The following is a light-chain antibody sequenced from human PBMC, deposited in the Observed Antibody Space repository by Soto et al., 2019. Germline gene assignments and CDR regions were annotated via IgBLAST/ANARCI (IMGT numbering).Light chain of an antibody. CDR1: QSVSSY. CDR3: QQRSNWPPLT. V-gene: IGKV3-11*01. Sequence: EIVLTQSPATLSLSPGERATLSCRASQSVSSYLAWYQQKPGQAPRLLIYYASNRATGIPARFSGSGSGTAFTLTISSLEHEDVVVYYCQQRSNWPPLTFGGGTKVEIK. CDR2: YAS. J-gene: IGKJ4*01.